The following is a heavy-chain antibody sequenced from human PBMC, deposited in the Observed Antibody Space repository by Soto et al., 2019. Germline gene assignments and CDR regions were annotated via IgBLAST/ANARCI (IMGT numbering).Heavy chain of an antibody. CDR2: IYYSGST. J-gene: IGHJ6*03. CDR1: GVSISSSSYY. V-gene: IGHV4-39*01. Sequence: SETLSLTCTVSGVSISSSSYYWGWIRQPPGKGLEWIGSIYYSGSTYYNPSLKSRVTISVDTSKNQFSLKLSSVTAADTAVYYCASLSGTTAPYYYYYYMDVWGKGTTVTVSS. CDR3: ASLSGTTAPYYYYYYMDV. D-gene: IGHD1-1*01.